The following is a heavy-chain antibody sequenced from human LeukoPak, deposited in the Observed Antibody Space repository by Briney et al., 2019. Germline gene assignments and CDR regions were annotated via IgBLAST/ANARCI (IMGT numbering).Heavy chain of an antibody. J-gene: IGHJ4*02. CDR3: ARDSGKSFDSSGYPYYFDY. Sequence: SETLSLTCTVSGGSISSYYWSWIRQPAGKGLEWIGRIYTSGSTNYNPSLKSRVTISVDTSKNQFSLKLSSVTAADTAVYYCARDSGKSFDSSGYPYYFDYWGQGTLVTVSS. CDR2: IYTSGST. V-gene: IGHV4-4*07. CDR1: GGSISSYY. D-gene: IGHD3-22*01.